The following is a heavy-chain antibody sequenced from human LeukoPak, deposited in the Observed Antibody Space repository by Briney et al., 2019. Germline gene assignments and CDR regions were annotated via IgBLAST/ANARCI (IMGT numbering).Heavy chain of an antibody. V-gene: IGHV1-69*05. CDR2: IIPIFGTA. D-gene: IGHD3-10*01. CDR1: GGTFSSYA. Sequence: SVKVSCKASGGTFSSYAISWVRQAPGQGLEWMGGIIPIFGTANYAQKFQGRVTMTRDTSTSTVYMDLSSLRSEDTAVYYCARSDNMERTRTLWFGESFNWFDPWGQGTLVTVSS. CDR3: ARSDNMERTRTLWFGESFNWFDP. J-gene: IGHJ5*02.